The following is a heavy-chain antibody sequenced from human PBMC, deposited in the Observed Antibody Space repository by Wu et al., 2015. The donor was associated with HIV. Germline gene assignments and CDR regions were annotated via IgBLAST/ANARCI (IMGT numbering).Heavy chain of an antibody. CDR1: GYRFTSYG. CDR2: ISTYNGDT. D-gene: IGHD3-22*01. CDR3: ARWSTLNYYDSTGYLN. V-gene: IGHV1-18*01. Sequence: QVQLVQSGAEVKKPGASVKVSCKASGYRFTSYGITWVRQAPGQGLEWMGWISTYNGDTNFAQKFQGRLTMTTATSSSTAYMELRSLKSDDTAVYYCARWSTLNYYDSTGYLNWGQGTLVTVSS. J-gene: IGHJ4*02.